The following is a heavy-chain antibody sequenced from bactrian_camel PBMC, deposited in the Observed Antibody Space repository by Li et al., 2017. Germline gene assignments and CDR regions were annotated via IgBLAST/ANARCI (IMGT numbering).Heavy chain of an antibody. J-gene: IGHJ4*01. Sequence: QLVESGGGSVQAGESLRLSCVASGYGTSNSYCMAWFRQAPGQEREGVASIDIDGRTKYADFVKGRFTISKDNAKNTVNLQMNGLKSEDTATYFCAAEIGLFFGCFDAMVTGGTYNYRGQGTQVTVS. CDR1: GYGTSNSYC. D-gene: IGHD7*01. CDR2: IDIDGRT. CDR3: AAEIGLFFGCFDAMVTGGTYNY. V-gene: IGHV3S53*01.